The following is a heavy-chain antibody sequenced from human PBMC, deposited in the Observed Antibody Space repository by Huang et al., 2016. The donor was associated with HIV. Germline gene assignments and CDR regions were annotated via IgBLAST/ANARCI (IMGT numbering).Heavy chain of an antibody. CDR2: IYYSGST. D-gene: IGHD2-2*02. Sequence: QVQLQESGPGLVKPSQTLSLTCTVSGGSISSGGYYWSWIRTPPGKGLEWSGYIYYSGSTYYNPSLKSRVTISVDTSKNQFSLKLSAGTAADTAVYYCARDTDGGRTFDIWGQGTMVTVSS. J-gene: IGHJ3*02. V-gene: IGHV4-30-4*08. CDR1: GGSISSGGYY. CDR3: ARDTDGGRTFDI.